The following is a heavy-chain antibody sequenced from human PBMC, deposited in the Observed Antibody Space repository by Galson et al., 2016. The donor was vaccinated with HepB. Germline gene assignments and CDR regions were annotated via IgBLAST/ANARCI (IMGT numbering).Heavy chain of an antibody. CDR2: IIGSGATT. V-gene: IGHV3-23*01. D-gene: IGHD3-10*01. CDR1: GFTLSTYG. CDR3: ARSYYHDLGTSYMDPH. J-gene: IGHJ4*02. Sequence: SLRLSCAVSGFTLSTYGMSWVRQAPRKGLEWVSGIIGSGATTFYADSLEGRFTISRDNSRNTLDLQINSLRAEDTAVYYCARSYYHDLGTSYMDPHWGQGALVTVSS.